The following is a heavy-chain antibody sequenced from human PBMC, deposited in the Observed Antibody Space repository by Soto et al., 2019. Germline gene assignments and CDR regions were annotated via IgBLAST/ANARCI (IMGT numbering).Heavy chain of an antibody. CDR2: ISAGNGNT. J-gene: IGHJ4*02. V-gene: IGHV1-3*01. CDR1: GYTFTSYA. D-gene: IGHD3-9*01. Sequence: GASVKVSCKASGYTFTSYAMHWVRQAPGQRLEWMGWISAGNGNTKYSQKFQGRVTITRDTSASTAYMELSSLRSEDTAVYYCARVTIYYDILTGYYSSGYYFDYWGQGTLVSVSS. CDR3: ARVTIYYDILTGYYSSGYYFDY.